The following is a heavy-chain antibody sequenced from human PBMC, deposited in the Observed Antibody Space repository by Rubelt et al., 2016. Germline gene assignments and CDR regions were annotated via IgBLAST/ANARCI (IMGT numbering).Heavy chain of an antibody. D-gene: IGHD1-14*01. CDR3: ARQFWFGITYYMDI. V-gene: IGHV4-34*02. J-gene: IGHJ6*03. Sequence: QVQLQQWVAGLVEPSDTLSLTCGVSGGSLGHHYWSCVPQPPRTGLEWLGEVHSGGSTNYNPSLEGRIPMSVDTSKNQFSLRLSSVTAADSGKYYCARQFWFGITYYMDIWDKGITVTVSS. CDR1: GGSLGHHY. CDR2: VHSGGST.